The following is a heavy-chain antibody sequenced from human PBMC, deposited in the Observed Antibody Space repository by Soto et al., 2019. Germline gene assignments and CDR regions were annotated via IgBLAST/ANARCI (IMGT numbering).Heavy chain of an antibody. CDR2: INHRGVS. CDR1: GGSISTRDTYS. J-gene: IGHJ5*02. CDR3: ARGRSAGRFLTGHRWFDP. Sequence: SETLSLTCIVSGGSISTRDTYSWGWIRQSPGKGLEWIGGINHRGVSYYNPSLKSRVTISVDTSKNQFSLKLSSVTAADTAVCYCARGRSAGRFLTGHRWFDPWGQGTLVTVSS. D-gene: IGHD3-3*01. V-gene: IGHV4-39*07.